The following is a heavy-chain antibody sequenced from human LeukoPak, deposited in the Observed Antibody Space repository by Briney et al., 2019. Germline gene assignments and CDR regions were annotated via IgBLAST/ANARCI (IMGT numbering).Heavy chain of an antibody. Sequence: GGSLRLSCAASGFTFSSYSMNWVRKAPGKGLEWVSYISSSSSTIYYADSVKGRFTISRDNSKNTLYLQMNSLRAEDTAVYYCARDGVDFWSGYYPNYFDYWGQGTLVTVSS. CDR1: GFTFSSYS. CDR3: ARDGVDFWSGYYPNYFDY. D-gene: IGHD3-3*01. CDR2: ISSSSSTI. J-gene: IGHJ4*02. V-gene: IGHV3-48*01.